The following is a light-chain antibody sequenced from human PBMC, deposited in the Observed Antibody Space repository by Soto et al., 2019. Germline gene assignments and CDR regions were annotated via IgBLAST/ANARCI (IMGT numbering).Light chain of an antibody. CDR2: DAS. CDR1: QSVSRY. Sequence: EIVLTQSPATLSLSPGERATHSCRASQSVSRYLAWYQQKPGQAPRLLIYDASNRATGIPARFSGSGSGTDFTLTISSLEPEDFAVYYCQQRSNWPPEITFGPGTKVDIK. J-gene: IGKJ3*01. V-gene: IGKV3-11*01. CDR3: QQRSNWPPEIT.